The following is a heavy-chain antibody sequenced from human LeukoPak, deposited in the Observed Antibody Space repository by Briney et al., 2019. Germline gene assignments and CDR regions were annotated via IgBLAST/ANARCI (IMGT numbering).Heavy chain of an antibody. CDR1: GFTFSDYY. V-gene: IGHV3-11*04. D-gene: IGHD6-19*01. J-gene: IGHJ4*02. CDR3: ARVYWRIAVAGWYFDY. Sequence: PGGSLRLSCAASGFTFSDYYMSWIRQAPGKGLEWVSYISSSGSTIYYADSVRGRFTISRDNAKNSLYLQMSSLRAEDTAVYYCARVYWRIAVAGWYFDYWGQGTLVTVSS. CDR2: ISSSGSTI.